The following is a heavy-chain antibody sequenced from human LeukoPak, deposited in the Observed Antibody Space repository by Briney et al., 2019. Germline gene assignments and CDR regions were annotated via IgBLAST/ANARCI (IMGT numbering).Heavy chain of an antibody. CDR2: SYHSGNT. Sequence: SETLSLTCTVSGYSISSGYYWGWIRQSPGKGLEWIASSYHSGNTYYNPSLKSRVTISVDTSKNQFSLKLSSVTAADTAVYYCANNLYASGNYFTYWGQGTLVTVSS. D-gene: IGHD3-10*01. V-gene: IGHV4-38-2*02. CDR1: GYSISSGYY. CDR3: ANNLYASGNYFTY. J-gene: IGHJ4*02.